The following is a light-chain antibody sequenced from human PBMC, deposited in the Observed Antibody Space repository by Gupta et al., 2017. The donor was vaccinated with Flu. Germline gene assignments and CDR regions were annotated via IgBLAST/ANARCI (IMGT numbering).Light chain of an antibody. CDR3: QSYDISLSAVI. CDR2: GNG. Sequence: QSVLTQPPSVSGAPGQRVTISFPGISPNIGPGYDLHWYQQLPGTAPNLLIYGNGNRPSWVPARFSGSKSGTSASLAITGLQAEDEADYYCQSYDISLSAVIFGGGTKLTVL. CDR1: SPNIGPGYD. J-gene: IGLJ2*01. V-gene: IGLV1-40*01.